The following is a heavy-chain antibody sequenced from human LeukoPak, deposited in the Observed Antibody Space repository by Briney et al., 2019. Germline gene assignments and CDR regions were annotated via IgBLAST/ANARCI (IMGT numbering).Heavy chain of an antibody. Sequence: SETLSLTCTVSGGSISSYYWSWIRQPPGKGLEWIGYIYYSGSTNYKPSLKSRVTISVDTSKNQFSLKLNSVTAADTAVYYCARGGYYGSGNDFRFDPWGQGTLDTVSS. CDR2: IYYSGST. J-gene: IGHJ5*02. D-gene: IGHD3-10*01. CDR1: GGSISSYY. V-gene: IGHV4-59*01. CDR3: ARGGYYGSGNDFRFDP.